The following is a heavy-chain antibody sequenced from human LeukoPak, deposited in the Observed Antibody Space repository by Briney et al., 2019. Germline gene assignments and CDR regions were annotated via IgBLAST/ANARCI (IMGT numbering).Heavy chain of an antibody. Sequence: ASVKVSCKVSGSTLSDLSIHWVRQAPGKGLEYVGGSDPEDGETFHAQNFQGRVTMTEDTSIDTAYMELSSLRYEDTAVYYCVTDRARLFWYFDLWGRGTLVTVSS. D-gene: IGHD2-21*02. CDR3: VTDRARLFWYFDL. V-gene: IGHV1-24*01. J-gene: IGHJ2*01. CDR2: SDPEDGET. CDR1: GSTLSDLS.